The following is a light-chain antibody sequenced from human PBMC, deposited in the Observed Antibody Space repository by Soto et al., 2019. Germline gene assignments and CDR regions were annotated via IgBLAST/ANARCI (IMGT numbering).Light chain of an antibody. CDR3: CSYAGSTTEV. CDR1: SSDVGSYNL. V-gene: IGLV2-23*02. CDR2: EVS. J-gene: IGLJ1*01. Sequence: QSALTQPASVSGSPGQSITISCTGTSSDVGSYNLVSWYQQHPGKAPKLMIYEVSKRPSGVSNRFSGSKSGNTASLTISGLQAEYEADYYCCSYAGSTTEVFGTGTKLTVL.